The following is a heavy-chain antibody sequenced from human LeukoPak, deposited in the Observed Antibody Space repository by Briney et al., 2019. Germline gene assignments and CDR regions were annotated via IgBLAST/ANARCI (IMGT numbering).Heavy chain of an antibody. V-gene: IGHV1-2*02. J-gene: IGHJ4*02. CDR2: INPNSGGT. Sequence: GASVTVSYKASGYTFTDYYMHWVRQAPGQGLEGMGWINPNSGGTNYAQKFQGRVTMTRDTSISTAYMELSRLRSDDTAVYYCASNKWGLKYYFDYWGQGTLVTVSS. CDR1: GYTFTDYY. D-gene: IGHD1-26*01. CDR3: ASNKWGLKYYFDY.